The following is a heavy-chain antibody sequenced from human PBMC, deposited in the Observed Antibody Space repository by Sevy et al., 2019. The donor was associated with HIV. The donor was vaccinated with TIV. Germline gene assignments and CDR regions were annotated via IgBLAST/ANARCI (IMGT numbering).Heavy chain of an antibody. CDR2: ISYDGSNK. D-gene: IGHD5-18*01. J-gene: IGHJ4*02. Sequence: GGSLRLSCAASGFTFSSYAMHWVRQAPGKGLEWVAVISYDGSNKYYADSVKGRFTISRDNSKNTLYLQMNSLRAEETAVYYCVYRAYYWGQGTLVTVSS. CDR1: GFTFSSYA. CDR3: VYRAYY. V-gene: IGHV3-30-3*01.